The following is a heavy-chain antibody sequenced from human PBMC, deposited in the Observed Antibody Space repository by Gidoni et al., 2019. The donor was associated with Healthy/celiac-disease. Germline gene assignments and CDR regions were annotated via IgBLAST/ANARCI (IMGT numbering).Heavy chain of an antibody. Sequence: QVQLVESGGGVVQPGRSLRLSCAASGFTFSSYAMHWVRQAPGKGLEWVAVISYDGSNKYYADSVKGRFTISRDNSKNTLYLQMNSLRAEDTAVYYCARDLGNFWSGYHIDYWGQGTLVTVSS. CDR2: ISYDGSNK. V-gene: IGHV3-30-3*01. D-gene: IGHD3-3*01. J-gene: IGHJ4*02. CDR1: GFTFSSYA. CDR3: ARDLGNFWSGYHIDY.